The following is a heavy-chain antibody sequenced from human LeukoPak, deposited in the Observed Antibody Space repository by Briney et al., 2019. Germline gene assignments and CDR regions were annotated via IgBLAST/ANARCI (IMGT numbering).Heavy chain of an antibody. D-gene: IGHD3-22*01. CDR3: ARDGNGYYSFDQ. Sequence: PGGSLRLSCAASGFTFSNNYMSWVRQAPGKGLEWVSVIYNRTTDYIGSVKGRFTISRDNSKNTLYLQMNNLRAEDTAVYYCARDGNGYYSFDQWGQGTLVTVSS. V-gene: IGHV3-53*01. CDR2: IYNRTT. CDR1: GFTFSNNY. J-gene: IGHJ4*02.